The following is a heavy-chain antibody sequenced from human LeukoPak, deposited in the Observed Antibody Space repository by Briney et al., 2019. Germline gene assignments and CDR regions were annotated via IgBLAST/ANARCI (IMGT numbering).Heavy chain of an antibody. CDR3: ARNGGSQPTDFDY. D-gene: IGHD3-16*01. CDR1: GGSFSGYY. J-gene: IGHJ4*02. V-gene: IGHV4-34*01. Sequence: SETLSLTCAVYGGSFSGYYWSWIRQPPGKGLEWIGEINHSGSTNYNPSLKSRVTISVDTSKNQFSLKLSSVTAADTAVYYCARNGGSQPTDFDYWGQGTLVTVSS. CDR2: INHSGST.